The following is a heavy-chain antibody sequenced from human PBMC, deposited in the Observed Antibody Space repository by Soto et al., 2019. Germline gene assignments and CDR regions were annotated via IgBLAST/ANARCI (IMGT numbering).Heavy chain of an antibody. CDR2: VFYAVRA. V-gene: IGHV4-59*02. CDR3: ARDGDGRMTTNPYYYNGMDV. CDR1: FGSVGGFY. D-gene: IGHD4-4*01. J-gene: IGHJ6*02. Sequence: AALSITFPVAFGSVGGFYGSWIRHAPVKGLEWICYVFYAVRANCNASLKSRVSISLDTSNYQFSLKLSSVTAADTAVYYCARDGDGRMTTNPYYYNGMDVWGPGTTVTVSS.